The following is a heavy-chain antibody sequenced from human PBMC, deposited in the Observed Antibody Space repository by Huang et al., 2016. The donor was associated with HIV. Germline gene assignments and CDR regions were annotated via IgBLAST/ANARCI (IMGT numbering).Heavy chain of an antibody. V-gene: IGHV3-74*01. CDR1: GFTLSSYW. CDR3: ARGPHLVWSGYKNFDY. J-gene: IGHJ4*02. D-gene: IGHD3-3*01. CDR2: INSDWTST. Sequence: VQLVESGGGLVQPGGYLRLSCAASGFTLSSYWMHWVRQGHGKGLVWGARINSDWTSTRYAVSVKCRFSIFRDNANTTLYLQMNSLRAEDTAVYYCARGPHLVWSGYKNFDYWGQGTLVTVSS.